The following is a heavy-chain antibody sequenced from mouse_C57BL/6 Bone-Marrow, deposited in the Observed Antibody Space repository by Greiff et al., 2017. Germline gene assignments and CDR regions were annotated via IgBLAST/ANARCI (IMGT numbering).Heavy chain of an antibody. CDR3: ARGYCSSCYWYFDV. CDR1: GYTFTNYW. D-gene: IGHD1-1*01. J-gene: IGHJ1*03. Sequence: VKLMESGAELVRPGTSVKMSCKASGYTFTNYWIGWAKQRPGHGLEWIGAIYPGGGYTNYNEKFKGKATLTADKSSSTAYMQFRSLTSEDSAIYYCARGYCSSCYWYFDVWGTGTTVTVSS. V-gene: IGHV1-63*01. CDR2: IYPGGGYT.